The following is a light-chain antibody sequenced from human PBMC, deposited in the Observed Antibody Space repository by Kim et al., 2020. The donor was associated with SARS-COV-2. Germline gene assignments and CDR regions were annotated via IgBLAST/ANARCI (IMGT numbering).Light chain of an antibody. CDR3: QVWDSNSDHWV. CDR1: NIGSKS. V-gene: IGLV3-21*04. CDR2: YDN. J-gene: IGLJ3*02. Sequence: SYELTQPPSVSVAPGKTARITCGGNNIGSKSVYWYQQKPGQAPVLVIYYDNDRPSGIPERFSGSNSGNTATLTISRVEAGDEADYYCQVWDSNSDHWVFGGGTQLTVL.